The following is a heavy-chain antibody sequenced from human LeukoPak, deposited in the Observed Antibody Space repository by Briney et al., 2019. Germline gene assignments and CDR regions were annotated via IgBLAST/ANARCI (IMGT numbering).Heavy chain of an antibody. D-gene: IGHD2-2*01. Sequence: SSETLSLTCTVSGGSVSSTFYYWNWVRQPPGKGLEWIGEIDHSESTNYNPSLTSRVTISVDTSKNHLSLKLSSVTAADTAVYYCARGPYCSTTSCYEGYYYYYYMDVWGKGTTVTVSS. CDR1: GGSVSSTFYY. V-gene: IGHV4-34*01. CDR3: ARGPYCSTTSCYEGYYYYYYMDV. CDR2: IDHSEST. J-gene: IGHJ6*03.